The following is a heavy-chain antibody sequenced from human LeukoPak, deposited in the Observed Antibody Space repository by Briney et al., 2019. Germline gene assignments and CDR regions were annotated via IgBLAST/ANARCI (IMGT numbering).Heavy chain of an antibody. Sequence: PGGSLRLSCAASGFTFSSYAMSWVRQAPGKGLEWVSSISSSSSYIYYADSVKGRFTISRDNAKNSLYLQMNSLRAEDTAVYYCAREIVDVGFDYWGQGTLVTVSS. D-gene: IGHD3-16*01. CDR3: AREIVDVGFDY. CDR1: GFTFSSYA. V-gene: IGHV3-21*01. CDR2: ISSSSSYI. J-gene: IGHJ4*02.